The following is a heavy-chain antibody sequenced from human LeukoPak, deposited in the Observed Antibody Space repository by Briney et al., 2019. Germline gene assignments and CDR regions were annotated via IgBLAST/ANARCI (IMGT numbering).Heavy chain of an antibody. J-gene: IGHJ4*02. V-gene: IGHV1-2*06. D-gene: IGHD4-23*01. CDR3: RLVTMGDY. Sequence: AXVKVPCKPYGHTFTDYYMQWVRQAPGQGLEWMGRISLRSGGTKYGKKFQGRVTVARDTSISTVYMELSRLRSDDTAVYYCRLVTMGDYWGQGTLVTVSS. CDR2: ISLRSGGT. CDR1: GHTFTDYY.